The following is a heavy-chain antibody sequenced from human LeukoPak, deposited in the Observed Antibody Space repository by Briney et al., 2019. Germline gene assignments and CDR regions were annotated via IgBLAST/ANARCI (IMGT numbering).Heavy chain of an antibody. CDR3: ARVIYRVFDY. Sequence: GGSLRLSCAASGFTVSSNYMSWVRQAPVKGLEWVSVIYSGGSTYYADSVKGRFTISRDNSKNTLYLQMNSLRAEDTAVYYCARVIYRVFDYWGQGTLVTVSS. D-gene: IGHD3-16*02. CDR2: IYSGGST. J-gene: IGHJ4*02. CDR1: GFTVSSNY. V-gene: IGHV3-66*01.